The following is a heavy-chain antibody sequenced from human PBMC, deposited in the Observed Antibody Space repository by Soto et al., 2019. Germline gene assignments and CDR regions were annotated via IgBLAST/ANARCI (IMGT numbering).Heavy chain of an antibody. J-gene: IGHJ6*02. D-gene: IGHD2-21*02. V-gene: IGHV3-53*04. CDR3: ARAASRGGDWRWRTSGMDV. CDR1: GFTVSSNY. Sequence: EVQLVESGGGLVQPGGSLRLSCAASGFTVSSNYMSWVRQAPGKGLEWVSVIYSGGSTYYADSVKGRFTISRHNSKNPLYLQMNSLRAEDTAVYYCARAASRGGDWRWRTSGMDVWGQGTTVTVSS. CDR2: IYSGGST.